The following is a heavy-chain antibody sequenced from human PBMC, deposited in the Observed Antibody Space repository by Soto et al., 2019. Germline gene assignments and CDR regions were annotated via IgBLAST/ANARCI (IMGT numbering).Heavy chain of an antibody. CDR3: ATQRGLKSYYYYGMDV. D-gene: IGHD3-16*01. Sequence: PSETLSLTCTVSGGSISSSSYYWGWIRQPPGKGLEWIGSIYYSGSTYYNPSLKSRVTISVDTSKNQFSLKLSSVTAADTAVYYCATQRGLKSYYYYGMDVWGQGTTVTVSS. CDR2: IYYSGST. CDR1: GGSISSSSYY. V-gene: IGHV4-39*01. J-gene: IGHJ6*02.